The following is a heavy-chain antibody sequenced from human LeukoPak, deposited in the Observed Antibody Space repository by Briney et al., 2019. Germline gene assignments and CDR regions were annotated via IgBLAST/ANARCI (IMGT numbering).Heavy chain of an antibody. CDR1: GFTFSDYY. CDR3: AKDTVVVPAAMSYYYYGMDV. V-gene: IGHV3-23*01. D-gene: IGHD2-2*01. Sequence: GGSLRLSCAASGFTFSDYYMSWVRQAPGKGLEWVSAISGSGGSTYYADSVKGRFTISRGNSKSTLYLQMNSLRAEDTAVYYCAKDTVVVPAAMSYYYYGMDVWGQGTTVTVSS. CDR2: ISGSGGST. J-gene: IGHJ6*02.